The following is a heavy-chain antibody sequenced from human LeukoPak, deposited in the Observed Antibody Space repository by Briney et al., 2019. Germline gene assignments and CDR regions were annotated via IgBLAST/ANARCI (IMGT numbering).Heavy chain of an antibody. Sequence: ASVKVSCKASGYTFTGYYMHWVRQAPGQGLEWMGWINPNSGGTNYAQKFQGRVTMTRDTSISTAYMELSRLRSDDTAVYYCARGRGTIRGPTRGVDPWGQGTLVTVSS. D-gene: IGHD2-8*01. J-gene: IGHJ5*02. CDR2: INPNSGGT. V-gene: IGHV1-2*02. CDR3: ARGRGTIRGPTRGVDP. CDR1: GYTFTGYY.